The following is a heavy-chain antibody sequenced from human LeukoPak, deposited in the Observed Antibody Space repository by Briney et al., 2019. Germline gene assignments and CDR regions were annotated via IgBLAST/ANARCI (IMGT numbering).Heavy chain of an antibody. J-gene: IGHJ6*03. CDR3: ARDRPQQWLVRGQRGYYYYMDV. Sequence: PGGSLRLSCAASGFTFNNYWMTWVRPAPGMGLEWGANIRQDGSEKYYVDSGKGRFTISRDIAKNSLYLQMNSLRAEDTAVYYCARDRPQQWLVRGQRGYYYYMDVWGKGTTVTISS. CDR1: GFTFNNYW. V-gene: IGHV3-7*01. CDR2: IRQDGSEK. D-gene: IGHD6-19*01.